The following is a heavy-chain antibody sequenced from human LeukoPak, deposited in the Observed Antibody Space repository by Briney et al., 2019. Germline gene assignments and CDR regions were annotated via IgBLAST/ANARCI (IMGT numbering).Heavy chain of an antibody. CDR3: ARTMVRGVIIKRVWFDP. D-gene: IGHD3-10*01. CDR1: GYTFTSYD. Sequence: ASVKVSCKASGYTFTSYDINWVRQATGQGLEWMGWMNPNSGNTGYAQKFQGRVTMTRNTSISTAYMELSSLRPEDTAVYYCARTMVRGVIIKRVWFDPWGQGTLVTVSS. CDR2: MNPNSGNT. J-gene: IGHJ5*02. V-gene: IGHV1-8*01.